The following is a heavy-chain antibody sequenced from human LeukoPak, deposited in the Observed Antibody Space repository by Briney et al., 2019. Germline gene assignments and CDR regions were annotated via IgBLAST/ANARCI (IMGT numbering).Heavy chain of an antibody. Sequence: SETLSLTCAVYGGSFSDYDWSWIRQPPGKGLEWIGEINQSGSTNCAPSLKSRVSMSIDTSKSQFSLNLRSVTAADTAVYYCARYVTVKTGTTRASFDYWGQGALVTVSS. D-gene: IGHD1-1*01. CDR3: ARYVTVKTGTTRASFDY. CDR1: GGSFSDYD. V-gene: IGHV4-34*01. CDR2: INQSGST. J-gene: IGHJ4*02.